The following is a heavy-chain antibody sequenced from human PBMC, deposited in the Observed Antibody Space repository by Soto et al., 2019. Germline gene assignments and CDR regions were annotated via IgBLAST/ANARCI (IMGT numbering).Heavy chain of an antibody. CDR2: IYYSGST. Sequence: QVQLQESGPGLVKPSQTLSLTCTVSGGSISSGGYYWSWIRQHPGKGLEWIGYIYYSGSTYFNPCLKSRVTISVDTSKNQFSLKLSSVTAAATAVYYCARENIVATIPDYWGQGTLVTVSS. V-gene: IGHV4-31*03. J-gene: IGHJ4*02. CDR3: ARENIVATIPDY. CDR1: GGSISSGGYY. D-gene: IGHD5-12*01.